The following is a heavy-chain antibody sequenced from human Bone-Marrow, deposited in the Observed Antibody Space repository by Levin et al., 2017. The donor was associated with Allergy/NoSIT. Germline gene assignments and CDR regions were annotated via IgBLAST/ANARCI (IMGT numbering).Heavy chain of an antibody. CDR3: ARRYKLTLVGGLGAFDI. D-gene: IGHD3-10*01. Sequence: KASETLSLTCSVSGGSINSDVYYWGYIRQPPGKRLEWIASIYFTGNTFYNPSFQSRLTMSVDTSKNQFSLKLSSVTALDTAMYFCARRYKLTLVGGLGAFDIWGQGKMVTVSS. V-gene: IGHV4-39*01. CDR1: GGSINSDVYY. J-gene: IGHJ3*02. CDR2: IYFTGNT.